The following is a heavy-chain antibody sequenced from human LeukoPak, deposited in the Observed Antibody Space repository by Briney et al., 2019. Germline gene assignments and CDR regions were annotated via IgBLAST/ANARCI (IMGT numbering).Heavy chain of an antibody. J-gene: IGHJ6*03. Sequence: PGGSLRLSCAASGFTFSSYSMNWVRQAPGKGLEWVSSISSSSSYIYYADSVKGRFTISRDNSKNTLYLQMNSLRAEDTAVYYCAKTTTEIYYYYYYMDVWGKGTTVTVSS. D-gene: IGHD4-17*01. CDR1: GFTFSSYS. V-gene: IGHV3-21*04. CDR3: AKTTTEIYYYYYYMDV. CDR2: ISSSSSYI.